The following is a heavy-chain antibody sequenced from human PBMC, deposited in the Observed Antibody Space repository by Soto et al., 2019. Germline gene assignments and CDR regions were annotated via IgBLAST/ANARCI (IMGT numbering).Heavy chain of an antibody. D-gene: IGHD3-10*01. Sequence: QVQLVQSGAEVKKPGSSVKVSCKTSGVSFNNNGIGWVRQAPGHGLEWMGGVSPPFRTSNYARKFQGRISTTAHASTGTVNMELSSLTSEDTAQYYCARVLYYGSGSYSPYGMDVWGQGTTVTVSS. CDR3: ARVLYYGSGSYSPYGMDV. CDR1: GVSFNNNG. CDR2: VSPPFRTS. V-gene: IGHV1-69*01. J-gene: IGHJ6*02.